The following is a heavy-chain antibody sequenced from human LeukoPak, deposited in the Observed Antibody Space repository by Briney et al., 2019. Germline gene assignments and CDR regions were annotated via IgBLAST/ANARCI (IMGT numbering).Heavy chain of an antibody. CDR3: ATGPNTSPFDY. V-gene: IGHV3-48*01. J-gene: IGHJ4*02. CDR1: GFMFSSYA. CDR2: ISSGSGTI. D-gene: IGHD2-2*01. Sequence: GGSLRLSCAASGFMFSSYAMSWVRQAPGKGLEWISYISSGSGTIYYADSVKGRFTISKDTAKNSLSLQMNSLRVEDTAVYYCATGPNTSPFDYWGQGTLVTVSS.